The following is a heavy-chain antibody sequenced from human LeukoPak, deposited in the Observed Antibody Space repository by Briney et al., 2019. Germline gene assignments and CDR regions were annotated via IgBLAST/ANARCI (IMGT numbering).Heavy chain of an antibody. CDR2: INHSGSS. CDR3: ARSGSGSSHYYFDY. Sequence: NASETLSLTCAVYGVSFSGYYWSWIRQPPGKGMEWIGEINHSGSSNYNPSLKSRVTISVDTSKNQFSLKLSSVTAADTAVYYCARSGSGSSHYYFDYWGQGTLVTVSS. D-gene: IGHD3-22*01. J-gene: IGHJ4*02. V-gene: IGHV4-34*01. CDR1: GVSFSGYY.